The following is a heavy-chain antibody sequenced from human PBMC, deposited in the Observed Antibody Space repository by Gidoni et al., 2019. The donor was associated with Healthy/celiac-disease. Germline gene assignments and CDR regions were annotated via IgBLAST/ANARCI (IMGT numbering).Heavy chain of an antibody. D-gene: IGHD5-12*01. CDR3: ARPPVDSGYVEMATIDPYYGMDV. CDR2: IWYDGSNK. CDR1: GLSFSSYG. Sequence: QVHLVESGGGVVQPGRSLRHSCASSGLSFSSYGMRWVRQAPGKGLEWVAVIWYDGSNKYYADSVKGRFTISRNNSKNTLYLQMNSLRAEDTAVYYCARPPVDSGYVEMATIDPYYGMDVWGQGTTVTVSS. V-gene: IGHV3-33*01. J-gene: IGHJ6*02.